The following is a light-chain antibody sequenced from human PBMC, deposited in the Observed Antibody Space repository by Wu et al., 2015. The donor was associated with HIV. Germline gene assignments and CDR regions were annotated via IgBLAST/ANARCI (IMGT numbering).Light chain of an antibody. Sequence: EIVLTQSPGTLSLSPGERATLSCRASQSVSSSYLAWYQQKPGQAPRLLIYGASSRATGIPDRFTGRGSGTQFTLTISNLEPDDFAVXICHQYGSLPFTFGGGTRVE. V-gene: IGKV3-20*01. J-gene: IGKJ4*01. CDR2: GAS. CDR3: HQYGSLPFT. CDR1: QSVSSSY.